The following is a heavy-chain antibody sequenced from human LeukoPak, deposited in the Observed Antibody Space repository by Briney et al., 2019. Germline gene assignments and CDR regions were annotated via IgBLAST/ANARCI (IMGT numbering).Heavy chain of an antibody. Sequence: SETLSLTCAVYGGSFSGYYWSWIRQPPGKRLEWIGEINHSGSTNYNPSLKSRVTISVDTSKNQFSLKLSSVTAADTAVYYCARVPRYYCSSTSCHWPYYYYYMDVWGKGTTVTVSS. J-gene: IGHJ6*03. V-gene: IGHV4-34*01. CDR1: GGSFSGYY. D-gene: IGHD2-2*01. CDR2: INHSGST. CDR3: ARVPRYYCSSTSCHWPYYYYYMDV.